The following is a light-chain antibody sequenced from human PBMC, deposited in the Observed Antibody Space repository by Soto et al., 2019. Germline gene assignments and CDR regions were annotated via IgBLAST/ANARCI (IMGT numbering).Light chain of an antibody. CDR3: SSYTSSRTHVV. J-gene: IGLJ2*01. Sequence: QSVLTQPASVSGSPGQSITISCTGTSADVGGYNFVSWYQHHPGKAPKLIIYDVSNRPSGVSNRFSGSKSGNTASLTISGLQAEDGADYYCSSYTSSRTHVVFGGGTKLTV. V-gene: IGLV2-14*03. CDR2: DVS. CDR1: SADVGGYNF.